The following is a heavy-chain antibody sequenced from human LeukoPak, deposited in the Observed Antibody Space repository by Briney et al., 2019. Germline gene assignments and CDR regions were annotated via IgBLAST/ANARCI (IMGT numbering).Heavy chain of an antibody. D-gene: IGHD2-15*01. CDR3: ASIGCSGGSCLPRPENWFDP. J-gene: IGHJ5*02. CDR2: ISSSSSYI. V-gene: IGHV3-21*01. CDR1: GFTFSSYG. Sequence: PGGSLRLSCAASGFTFSSYGMNWVRQAPGKGLEWVSSISSSSSYIYYADSVKGRFTISRDNAKNSLYLQMNSLRAEDTAVYYCASIGCSGGSCLPRPENWFDPWGQGTLVTVSS.